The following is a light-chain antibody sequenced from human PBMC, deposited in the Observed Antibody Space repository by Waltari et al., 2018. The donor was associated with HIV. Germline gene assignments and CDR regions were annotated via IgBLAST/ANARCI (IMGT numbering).Light chain of an antibody. Sequence: EIVLTQSPATLSLSPGERATLSCRASQSVSSYLAWYQQKPGQAPRLLIYDASNRATGIPARFSGSGSGTDFTLTISSLEPEDFAFYYCQQRSNWPGITFCQGTRLEIK. CDR1: QSVSSY. CDR3: QQRSNWPGIT. CDR2: DAS. J-gene: IGKJ5*01. V-gene: IGKV3-11*01.